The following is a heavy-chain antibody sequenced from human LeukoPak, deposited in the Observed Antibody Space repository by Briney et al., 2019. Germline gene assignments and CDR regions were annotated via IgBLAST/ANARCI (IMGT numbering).Heavy chain of an antibody. CDR2: IIPDGSAK. CDR3: ADVDASA. J-gene: IGHJ5*02. Sequence: GGSLRLSCAASGFTFSNCWMSWVRQAPGKGMEWVASIIPDGSAKFYVDSVKGRFTISRDNAKSSLYLQVNSLRVEDTAVYYCADVDASAWGQGTLVTVSS. D-gene: IGHD2-15*01. CDR1: GFTFSNCW. V-gene: IGHV3-7*01.